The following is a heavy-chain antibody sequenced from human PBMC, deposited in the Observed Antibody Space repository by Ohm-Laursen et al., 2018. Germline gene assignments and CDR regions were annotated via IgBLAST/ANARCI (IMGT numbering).Heavy chain of an antibody. CDR2: MNPKNDDT. V-gene: IGHV1-8*01. Sequence: SVKVSCKTSGYTFINYDIHWVRQASGQGLEWMGWMNPKNDDTGYAHKFQGRVTMSRNTSIRTANLEMTSLRSEDTAVYYCARGRLSGTRRALDIWGQGTLVTVSS. D-gene: IGHD1-7*01. CDR3: ARGRLSGTRRALDI. J-gene: IGHJ3*02. CDR1: GYTFINYD.